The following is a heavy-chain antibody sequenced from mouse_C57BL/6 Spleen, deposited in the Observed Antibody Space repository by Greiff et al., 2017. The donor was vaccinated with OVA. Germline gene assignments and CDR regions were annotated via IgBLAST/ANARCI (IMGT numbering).Heavy chain of an antibody. CDR2: IHPNSGST. D-gene: IGHD2-2*01. CDR3: AREVEWLLRGFAY. J-gene: IGHJ3*01. Sequence: QVQLQQPGAELVKPGASVKLSCKASGYTFTSYWMHWVKQRPGQGLEWIGMIHPNSGSTNYNEKFKSKATLTVDKSSSTAYMQLRSLTSEDSAVYYGAREVEWLLRGFAYWGQGTLVTVSA. CDR1: GYTFTSYW. V-gene: IGHV1-64*01.